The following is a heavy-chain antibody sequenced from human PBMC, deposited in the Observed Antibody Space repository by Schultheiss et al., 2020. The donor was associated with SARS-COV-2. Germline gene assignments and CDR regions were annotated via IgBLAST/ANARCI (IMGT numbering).Heavy chain of an antibody. CDR3: ARVWGSGSAAAYYYAMDV. V-gene: IGHV3-33*08. CDR2: IWYDGTDK. J-gene: IGHJ6*02. CDR1: GFIFSNYD. Sequence: GGSLRLSCAASGFIFSNYDMSWVRQAPGKGLEWVGIIWYDGTDKYYADSVRGRFTISRDNSKNTLYLQMNSLRAEDTAVYYCARVWGSGSAAAYYYAMDVWGQGTTVTVSS. D-gene: IGHD3-10*01.